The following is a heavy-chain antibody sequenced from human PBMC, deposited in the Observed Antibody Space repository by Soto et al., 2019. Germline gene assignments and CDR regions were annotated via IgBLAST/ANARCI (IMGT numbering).Heavy chain of an antibody. V-gene: IGHV4-4*02. CDR3: ARDQGSHPGD. CDR1: GLSIRSGDC. CDR2: IDHSGGT. J-gene: IGHJ4*02. Sequence: QVQLQESGPGLVRPSGTVSLTCAVSGLSIRSGDCWSWVRQHPGKGLEWIGEIDHSGGTNYNPSLKSLVTLSVDPYKDLFSLTLASVAAADTAFYDCARDQGSHPGDWGQGTLVSVSS. D-gene: IGHD6-13*01.